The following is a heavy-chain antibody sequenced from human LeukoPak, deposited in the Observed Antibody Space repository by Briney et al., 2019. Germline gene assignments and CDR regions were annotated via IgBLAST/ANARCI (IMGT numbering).Heavy chain of an antibody. CDR3: RRGPSPYRWY. CDR1: GYWLRNHG. Sequence: ASVTVSCKASGYWLRNHGLSWLRQAPGQGLEWVGWIAADSGDIHGYTHYAEKLQGRVSMTTDTSTDTAYMDLCDLRGAGRVVFCYRRGPSPYRWY. CDR2: IAADSGDIHGYT. V-gene: IGHV1-18*01. J-gene: IGHJ2*01.